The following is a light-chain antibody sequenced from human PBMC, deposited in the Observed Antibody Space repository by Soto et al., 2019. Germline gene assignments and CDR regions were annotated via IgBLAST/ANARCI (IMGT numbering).Light chain of an antibody. CDR2: LGS. V-gene: IGKV2-28*01. Sequence: IVMTQSQLSLPVTPGEPASISCRSSQTLLHSNGYYFLDWYLQKPGQSPQLLIDLGSNRASGVPDRFSGSGSGTDFTLTISRVEAEDVGVYYCMQALQIPPTFGLGTKVDI. CDR3: MQALQIPPT. CDR1: QTLLHSNGYYF. J-gene: IGKJ1*01.